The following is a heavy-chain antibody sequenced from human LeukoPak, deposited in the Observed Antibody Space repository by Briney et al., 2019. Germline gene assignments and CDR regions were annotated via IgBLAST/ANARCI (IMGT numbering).Heavy chain of an antibody. J-gene: IGHJ4*02. V-gene: IGHV1-24*01. D-gene: IGHD2-15*01. CDR1: GYTLTELS. CDR2: FDPEDGDT. CDR3: ATVFPGWPEGY. Sequence: ASVKVSCKVSGYTLTELSMHWVRQAPGKGLEWMGGFDPEDGDTIYAQNFQVRFNMTEDTSTDPAYMELSSLRSEDTAVYYCATVFPGWPEGYWGPGTLVTVSS.